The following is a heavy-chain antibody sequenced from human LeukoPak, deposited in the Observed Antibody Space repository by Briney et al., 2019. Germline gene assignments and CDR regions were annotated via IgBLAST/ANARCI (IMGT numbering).Heavy chain of an antibody. V-gene: IGHV4-30-4*01. CDR3: ASYNDYYDSSGYYYDWFDP. CDR2: IYYSGST. Sequence: TLSLTCTVSGGSISSGDYYWSWIRQPPGKGLEWIGYIYYSGSTYYNPSLKSRVTISVDTSKNQFSLKLSSVTAADTAVYYCASYNDYYDSSGYYYDWFDPWGQGTLVTVSS. J-gene: IGHJ5*02. CDR1: GGSISSGDYY. D-gene: IGHD3-22*01.